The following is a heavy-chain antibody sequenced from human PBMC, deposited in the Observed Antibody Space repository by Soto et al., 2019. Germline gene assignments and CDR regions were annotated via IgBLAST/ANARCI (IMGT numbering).Heavy chain of an antibody. J-gene: IGHJ4*02. Sequence: LRLSCAAPGFTFSDHYMDWVRQAPGKGLEWVGRTRNKANSYTTEYAASVKGRFTISGDDSKNSLYLQMNSLKTEDTAVYYCATNDPKSSGSRPGVYWGQGTLVTVSS. V-gene: IGHV3-72*01. D-gene: IGHD1-26*01. CDR2: TRNKANSYTT. CDR1: GFTFSDHY. CDR3: ATNDPKSSGSRPGVY.